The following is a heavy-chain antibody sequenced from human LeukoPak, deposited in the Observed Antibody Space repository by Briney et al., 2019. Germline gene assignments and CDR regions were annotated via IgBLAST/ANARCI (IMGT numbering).Heavy chain of an antibody. CDR3: ARVTGGTADY. V-gene: IGHV4-59*12. J-gene: IGHJ4*02. D-gene: IGHD2-8*02. Sequence: SETLSLTCPASGGSISSYYWSWIRQPPGKGLEWIGYIYYSGSTNYNPSLKSRVTISVDTSKNQFSLKLSSVTAADTAVYYCARVTGGTADYWGQGTLVTVSS. CDR1: GGSISSYY. CDR2: IYYSGST.